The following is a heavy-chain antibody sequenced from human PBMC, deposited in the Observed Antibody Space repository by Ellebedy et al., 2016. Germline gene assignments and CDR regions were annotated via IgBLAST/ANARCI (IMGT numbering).Heavy chain of an antibody. V-gene: IGHV3-30-3*01. CDR3: ARDPVAAKPVGYFDN. J-gene: IGHJ4*02. Sequence: GGSLRLSCAASGFTFSNYAMHWVRQAPGKGLEWVAVISFDGSNKYYADSVKGRFTISRDNSKNTLYLQMNSLRAEDMAVYYCARDPVAAKPVGYFDNWGQGTLVTVSS. D-gene: IGHD6-19*01. CDR1: GFTFSNYA. CDR2: ISFDGSNK.